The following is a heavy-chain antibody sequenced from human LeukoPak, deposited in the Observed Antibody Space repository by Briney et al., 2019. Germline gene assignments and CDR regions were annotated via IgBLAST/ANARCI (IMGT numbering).Heavy chain of an antibody. J-gene: IGHJ4*02. V-gene: IGHV3-33*06. CDR2: IWYDGSNK. CDR3: AKDRAVAGTFYFDY. D-gene: IGHD6-19*01. Sequence: GGSLRLSCAASGFTFSSYGMHWVRQAPGKGLEWVAVIWYDGSNKYYADSVKGRFTISRDNSKNTLYLQMNSLRAEDTAVYYCAKDRAVAGTFYFDYWGPGTLVTVSS. CDR1: GFTFSSYG.